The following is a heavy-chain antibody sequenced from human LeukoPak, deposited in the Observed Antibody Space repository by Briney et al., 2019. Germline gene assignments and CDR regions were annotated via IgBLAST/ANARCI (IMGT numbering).Heavy chain of an antibody. CDR2: INPSGGST. J-gene: IGHJ4*02. CDR3: ARVGSGYDFDY. Sequence: ASVKVSCKASGYTFTSYYMHWVRQAPGQGLEWMGIINPSGGSTSYAQKFQGRVTMTRDMSTSTVYMELSSLRSDDTAVYYCARVGSGYDFDYWGQGTLVTVSS. V-gene: IGHV1-46*01. D-gene: IGHD5-12*01. CDR1: GYTFTSYY.